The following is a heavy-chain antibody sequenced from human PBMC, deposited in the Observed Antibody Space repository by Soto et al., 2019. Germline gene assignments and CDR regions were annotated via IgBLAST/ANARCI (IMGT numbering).Heavy chain of an antibody. V-gene: IGHV5-10-1*01. Sequence: EVQLVQSGPEVKKTGESLRISCKASGYSFTNYWIHWVRQMPGKGLEWMGRIDPSDSYTSYSPSFQGHVTISGDQSISTAYLQWSGLKASNTAIYYGARKWIGGPGIYHFDYWGQGILVTVSS. D-gene: IGHD3-3*02. CDR1: GYSFTNYW. J-gene: IGHJ4*02. CDR2: IDPSDSYT. CDR3: ARKWIGGPGIYHFDY.